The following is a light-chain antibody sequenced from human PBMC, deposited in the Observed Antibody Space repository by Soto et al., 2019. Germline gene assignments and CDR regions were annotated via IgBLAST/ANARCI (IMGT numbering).Light chain of an antibody. CDR1: SSDVGGYQY. J-gene: IGLJ1*01. CDR3: SSYAGSNPYV. CDR2: AVN. V-gene: IGLV2-8*01. Sequence: VLTQPPSASGSPGQSVTISCTGTSSDVGGYQYVSWYQQYPGKAPKLMIYAVNKRPSGVPDRFSGSRSGNTASLTVSGLQAEYEADYYCSSYAGSNPYVFGTGTKVTVL.